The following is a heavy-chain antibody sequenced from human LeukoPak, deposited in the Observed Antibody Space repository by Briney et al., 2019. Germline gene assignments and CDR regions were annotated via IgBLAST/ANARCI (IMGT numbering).Heavy chain of an antibody. J-gene: IGHJ4*01. CDR1: GGSISSTTYY. Sequence: SETLSLTCTVSGGSISSTTYYWGWIRQPPGEGLEWIGSIYYSGTAYYNPSFKGRLSISVDTSKSQFSLDLSSVTAADTAVYCCARHATVTSFTFAYWGQGILVTVSS. D-gene: IGHD4-17*01. CDR2: IYYSGTA. CDR3: ARHATVTSFTFAY. V-gene: IGHV4-39*01.